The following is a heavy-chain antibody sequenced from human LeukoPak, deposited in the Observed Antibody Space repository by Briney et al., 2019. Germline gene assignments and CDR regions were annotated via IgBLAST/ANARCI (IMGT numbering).Heavy chain of an antibody. D-gene: IGHD2-2*02. CDR3: ASSALRKYCSSTRCYTDYYYYGMDV. CDR1: GGTFSSYA. J-gene: IGHJ6*02. Sequence: EASVKVSCKASGGTFSSYAISWVRQAPGQGLEWMGRIIPILGIANYAQKFQGRVTITADKSTSTAYMELSSLRSEDTAVYYCASSALRKYCSSTRCYTDYYYYGMDVWGQGTTVTVSS. V-gene: IGHV1-69*04. CDR2: IIPILGIA.